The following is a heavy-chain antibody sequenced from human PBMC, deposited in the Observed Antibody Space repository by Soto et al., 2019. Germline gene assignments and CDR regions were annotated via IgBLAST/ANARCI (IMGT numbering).Heavy chain of an antibody. V-gene: IGHV4-31*03. D-gene: IGHD2-21*01. CDR1: GDSISSGGYY. Sequence: SETLSLTCTVSGDSISSGGYYWSWIRQHPGKGLEWIGYIYYSGSTYYNPSLKSRVTISVDTSKNQFSLKLSSVTAADTAVYYCAASCVACGGFNYYGMDVWGQGTTVTVSS. J-gene: IGHJ6*02. CDR2: IYYSGST. CDR3: AASCVACGGFNYYGMDV.